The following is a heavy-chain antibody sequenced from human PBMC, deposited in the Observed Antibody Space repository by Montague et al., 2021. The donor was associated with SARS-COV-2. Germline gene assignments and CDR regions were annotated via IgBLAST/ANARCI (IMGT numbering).Heavy chain of an antibody. V-gene: IGHV4-34*01. CDR2: IYHSKDK. J-gene: IGHJ6*02. CDR1: GGTISGYY. CDR3: ASGIYPSGSYYNRYYYGLNI. D-gene: IGHD3-10*01. Sequence: SETLSLTCAVHGGTISGYYWRLIRPPTDTGRDRIGEIYHSKDKLYKPSLERRDTGSIDTSKNQYSLKMTSVTAADTATYYCASGIYPSGSYYNRYYYGLNISGP.